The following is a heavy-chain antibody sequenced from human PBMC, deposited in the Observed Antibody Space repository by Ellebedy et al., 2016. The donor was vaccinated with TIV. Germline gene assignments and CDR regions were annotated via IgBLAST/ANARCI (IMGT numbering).Heavy chain of an antibody. Sequence: GESLKISCVASGFTFDNCAMTWVRQAPGKGLEWVAVMSPDGSEKYYADSMKGRYTISRDNSRNTMYLQMNSLTPEDTALYYCAREGYSSGSLGDLDYWGQGTLVTVSS. CDR2: MSPDGSEK. J-gene: IGHJ4*02. V-gene: IGHV3-30*04. CDR1: GFTFDNCA. CDR3: AREGYSSGSLGDLDY. D-gene: IGHD3-22*01.